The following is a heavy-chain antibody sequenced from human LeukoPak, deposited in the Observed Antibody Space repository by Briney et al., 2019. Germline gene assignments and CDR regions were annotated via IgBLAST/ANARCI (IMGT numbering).Heavy chain of an antibody. V-gene: IGHV3-9*01. Sequence: GGSLRLSCAASGFTFDDYAMHWVRQAPGKGLEWVSGISWNSGSIGYADSVKGRFTISRDNAKNSLYLQMNSLRAEDTALYYCAKDLVAVANWYFDLWGRGTLVTVSS. J-gene: IGHJ2*01. CDR3: AKDLVAVANWYFDL. D-gene: IGHD6-19*01. CDR1: GFTFDDYA. CDR2: ISWNSGSI.